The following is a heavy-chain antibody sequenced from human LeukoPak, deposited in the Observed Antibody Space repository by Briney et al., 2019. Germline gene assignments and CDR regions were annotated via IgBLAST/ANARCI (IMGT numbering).Heavy chain of an antibody. CDR3: ARGSHSSGWY. J-gene: IGHJ4*02. V-gene: IGHV4-61*02. CDR1: GGSISSGSYY. Sequence: SQTLSLTCTVSGGSISSGSYYWSWIRQPAGKGLEWIGRIYTSGSTNYNPSLKSRVTISVDTSKNQFSLKLSSVTAADTAVYYCARGSHSSGWYWGQGTLVTVSS. D-gene: IGHD6-19*01. CDR2: IYTSGST.